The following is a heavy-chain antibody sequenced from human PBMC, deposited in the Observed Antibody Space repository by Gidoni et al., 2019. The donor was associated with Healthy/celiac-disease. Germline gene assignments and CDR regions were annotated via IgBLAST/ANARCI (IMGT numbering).Heavy chain of an antibody. Sequence: QLQLQESGPGLVTPSETLSLTCTVSGGSISSSSYYWGWIRQPPGKGLEWIGSIYYSGSTYYNPSLKSRVTISVDTSKNQFSLKLSSVTAADTAVYYCARGWNSPPPFVYWGQGTLVTVSS. D-gene: IGHD1-1*01. CDR1: GGSISSSSYY. V-gene: IGHV4-39*01. J-gene: IGHJ4*02. CDR2: IYYSGST. CDR3: ARGWNSPPPFVY.